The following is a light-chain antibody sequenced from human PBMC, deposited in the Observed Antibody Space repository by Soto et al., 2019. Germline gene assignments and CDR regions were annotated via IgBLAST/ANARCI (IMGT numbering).Light chain of an antibody. CDR3: QQTYSTPLT. CDR1: QSISSY. V-gene: IGKV1-39*01. Sequence: DIKMYQSPSSLSASVGDRVTITCRASQSISSYLNWYQQKPGKAPKLLIYAASSLQSGVPSRFRGSGSETDFTLTISSLQPEDFATYYCQQTYSTPLTFGGGTKVDI. J-gene: IGKJ4*01. CDR2: AAS.